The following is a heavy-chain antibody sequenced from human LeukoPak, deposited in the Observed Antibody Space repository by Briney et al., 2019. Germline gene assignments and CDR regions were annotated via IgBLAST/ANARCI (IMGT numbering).Heavy chain of an antibody. J-gene: IGHJ4*02. CDR3: ARDSTYGDFDY. V-gene: IGHV3-21*01. CDR1: GLTVSANY. Sequence: GGSLRFSCAASGLTVSANYMSWVRQDPGKGLEWVSSISNGGRYLYYADSVKGRFTISRDNAKNSLYLQMNSLRAEDTAVYYCARDSTYGDFDYWGQGTLVTVSS. D-gene: IGHD3-10*01. CDR2: ISNGGRYL.